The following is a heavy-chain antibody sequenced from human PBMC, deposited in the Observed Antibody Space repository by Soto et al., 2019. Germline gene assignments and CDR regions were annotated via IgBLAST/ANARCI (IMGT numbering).Heavy chain of an antibody. CDR3: AKDPVADDFWSGHYYYMDV. CDR1: GFTFSSYG. V-gene: IGHV3-30*18. CDR2: ISYDGSNK. D-gene: IGHD3-3*01. J-gene: IGHJ6*03. Sequence: GGSLRLSCAASGFTFSSYGMHWVRQAPGKGLEWVAVISYDGSNKYYADSVKGRFTISRDNSKNTLYLQMNSLRAEDTAVYYCAKDPVADDFWSGHYYYMDVWGKGTTVTVSS.